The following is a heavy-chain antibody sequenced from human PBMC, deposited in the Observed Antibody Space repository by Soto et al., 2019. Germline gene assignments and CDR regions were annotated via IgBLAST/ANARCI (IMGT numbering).Heavy chain of an antibody. D-gene: IGHD3-22*01. V-gene: IGHV1-58*01. CDR2: IVVGNGNT. CDR1: GFTFTNSA. CDR3: AAASSAYYPRIDY. Sequence: SVKVSCQASGFTFTNSAVQWVRQARGQHLEWIGWIVVGNGNTNYAQKFQERVTITRDMSTSTAYMELNSLRSEDTAVYYCAAASSAYYPRIDYWGQGTLVTVSS. J-gene: IGHJ4*02.